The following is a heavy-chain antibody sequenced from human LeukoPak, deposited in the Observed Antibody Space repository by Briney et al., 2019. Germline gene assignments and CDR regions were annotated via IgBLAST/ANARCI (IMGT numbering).Heavy chain of an antibody. Sequence: SETLSLTCAVYGGSFSGYSWSWIRQPPGKGLEWIGEINHGGSTNYNPSLKSRVTISVDTSKNQFSLKLGSVTAADTAVYNCARGTNYYDSSGYSATFDYWGQGTLVTVSS. V-gene: IGHV4-34*01. J-gene: IGHJ4*02. D-gene: IGHD3-22*01. CDR1: GGSFSGYS. CDR2: INHGGST. CDR3: ARGTNYYDSSGYSATFDY.